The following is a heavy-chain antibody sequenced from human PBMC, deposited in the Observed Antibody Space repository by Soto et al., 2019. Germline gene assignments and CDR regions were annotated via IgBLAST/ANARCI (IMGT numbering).Heavy chain of an antibody. CDR3: ATAVGGSYLRALYCFDY. D-gene: IGHD1-26*01. Sequence: GASVKVSCKVSGYTLTELSMHWVRQAPGKGLEWMGGFDPEDGETIYAQKFQGRVTMTEDTSTDTAYMELSSLRSEDTAVYYCATAVGGSYLRALYCFDYWGQGTLVTVSS. V-gene: IGHV1-24*01. CDR2: FDPEDGET. J-gene: IGHJ4*02. CDR1: GYTLTELS.